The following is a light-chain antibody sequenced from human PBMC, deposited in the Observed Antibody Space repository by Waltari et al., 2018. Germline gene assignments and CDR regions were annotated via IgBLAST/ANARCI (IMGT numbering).Light chain of an antibody. V-gene: IGKV3-15*01. Sequence: VLSPSPATLSVSPRESVPLSCTANQSVNVNLAWHQQKSGQAPRLLIYTASSRATGIPPRFSASTSGTEFTLTISSLQSEDFALYFGQQYNDWPWTFGQGTRV. J-gene: IGKJ1*01. CDR3: QQYNDWPWT. CDR2: TAS. CDR1: QSVNVN.